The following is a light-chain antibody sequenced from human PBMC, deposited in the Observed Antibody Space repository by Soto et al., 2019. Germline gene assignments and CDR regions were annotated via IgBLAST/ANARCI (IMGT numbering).Light chain of an antibody. J-gene: IGKJ5*01. CDR2: DGS. CDR1: QDITNY. Sequence: DIQMTQSPSSLSASVGDRVTITCQASQDITNYLDWYQQKPGKAPRLLVYDGSNLDTGVPSRCSRSGSGTHFSFTISSLHPEDIATYYCQQFDSLPITFGQGTRLEI. CDR3: QQFDSLPIT. V-gene: IGKV1-33*01.